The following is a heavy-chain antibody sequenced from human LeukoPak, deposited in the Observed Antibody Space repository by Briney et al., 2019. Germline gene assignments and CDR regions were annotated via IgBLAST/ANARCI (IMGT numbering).Heavy chain of an antibody. CDR2: IYYSGST. CDR1: GFTVSSNY. D-gene: IGHD5-24*01. CDR3: ARDLWLQFGYVDY. V-gene: IGHV4-39*07. J-gene: IGHJ4*02. Sequence: GSLRLSCAASGFTVSSNYMSWVRQPPGKGLEWIGSIYYSGSTYYNPSLKSRVTISVDTSKNQFSLKLSSVTAADTAVYYCARDLWLQFGYVDYWGQGTLVTVSS.